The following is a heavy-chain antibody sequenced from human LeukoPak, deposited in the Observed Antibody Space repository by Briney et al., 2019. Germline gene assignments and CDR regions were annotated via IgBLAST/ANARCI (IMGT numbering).Heavy chain of an antibody. Sequence: GESLKISCKGSGYSFTNYWIGWVRQMPGKGLEWMGIIYPGDSDTRYSPSFQGQVTISADKSISTAYLQWSSLKASDTAMYYCARRPAGGAVAGPWYFDLWGRGTLVTVSS. CDR1: GYSFTNYW. J-gene: IGHJ2*01. CDR3: ARRPAGGAVAGPWYFDL. D-gene: IGHD6-19*01. V-gene: IGHV5-51*01. CDR2: IYPGDSDT.